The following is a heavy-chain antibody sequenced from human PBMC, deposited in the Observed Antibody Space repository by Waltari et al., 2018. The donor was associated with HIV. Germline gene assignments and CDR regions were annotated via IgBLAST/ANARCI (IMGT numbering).Heavy chain of an antibody. J-gene: IGHJ6*02. CDR1: GYTFTEYG. Sequence: QVQLVQFGTEVKKAGASVKVSCKTSGYTFTEYGISWVRQAPGQGLEWMGWISPYNGDANYAQKLQGRVTMTTDTSTKTAYMEGRSLRSDDTAVYYCARQGLQYSDGMDVWGHGTTVTVSS. D-gene: IGHD4-4*01. CDR2: ISPYNGDA. V-gene: IGHV1-18*01. CDR3: ARQGLQYSDGMDV.